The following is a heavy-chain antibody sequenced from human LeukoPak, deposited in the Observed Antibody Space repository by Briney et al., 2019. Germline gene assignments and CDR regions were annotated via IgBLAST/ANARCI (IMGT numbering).Heavy chain of an antibody. D-gene: IGHD3-22*01. CDR3: ARDPRGPSTYDSSARDSLDY. Sequence: SLRLSCAASGFTFSSYSMHWVRQAPGKGREWLAVILYDGSMQYYAESIKGRLTISRDNSRNTVSMQMSSLRTEDTAVYYCARDPRGPSTYDSSARDSLDYWGQGTLVTVSS. CDR1: GFTFSSYS. CDR2: ILYDGSMQ. V-gene: IGHV3-30*03. J-gene: IGHJ4*02.